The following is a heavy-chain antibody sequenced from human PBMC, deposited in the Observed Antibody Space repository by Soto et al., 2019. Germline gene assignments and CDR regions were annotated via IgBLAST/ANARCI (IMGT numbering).Heavy chain of an antibody. D-gene: IGHD6-19*01. J-gene: IGHJ4*02. Sequence: QLQLQESGPGLVKPSETLSLTCTVSDDSIGRSNYFWGWIRQPPGKGLEWIGNIFYSGNTHYNPSLKGRASISLDTSNHQFCLRVSSATAADTAVYYCAGHLYSGDSSGSFGYWGPGALVIVSS. CDR1: DDSIGRSNYF. V-gene: IGHV4-39*01. CDR2: IFYSGNT. CDR3: AGHLYSGDSSGSFGY.